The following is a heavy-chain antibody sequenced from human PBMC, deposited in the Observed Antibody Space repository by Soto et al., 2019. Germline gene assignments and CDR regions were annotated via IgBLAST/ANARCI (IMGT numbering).Heavy chain of an antibody. J-gene: IGHJ6*02. CDR3: AAARDILTRLASAHVANYGMDV. CDR2: IIPIFGTA. CDR1: GGTFSSYA. V-gene: IGHV1-69*06. Sequence: SVKISCKASGGTFSSYAISWVRQAPGQGLEWMGGIIPIFGTANYAQKFQGRVTITADKSTSTAYMELSSLRSEDTAVYYCAAARDILTRLASAHVANYGMDVWGQGTTVTVSS. D-gene: IGHD3-9*01.